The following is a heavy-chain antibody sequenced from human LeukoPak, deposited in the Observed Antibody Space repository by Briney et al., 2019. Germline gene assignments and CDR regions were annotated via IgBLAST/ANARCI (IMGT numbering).Heavy chain of an antibody. V-gene: IGHV4-59*13. CDR2: CHYSGNT. J-gene: IGHJ3*02. CDR1: GGSISSNY. Sequence: PSETLSLTCAISGGSISSNYWSWIRQPPGKGLEWIGYCHYSGNTNYNPSLKSRATIAVDMSKNQFSLTLNSVTAADTAVYYCARSASSTSCSAFDIWGQGTRVTASS. CDR3: ARSASSTSCSAFDI. D-gene: IGHD3-10*02.